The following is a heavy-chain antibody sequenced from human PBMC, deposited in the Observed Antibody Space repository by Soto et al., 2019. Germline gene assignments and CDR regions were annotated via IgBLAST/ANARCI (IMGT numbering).Heavy chain of an antibody. CDR3: ARVLRGVVNWFDP. CDR1: GGTFSSYA. Sequence: SVKVSCKASGGTFSSYAIRWVRQAPGQGLEWMGGIIPIFGTANYAQKFRGRVTITADESTSTAYMELKSLEYDDTAVYYCARVLRGVVNWFDPWGQGTLVTVSS. V-gene: IGHV1-69*13. D-gene: IGHD3-10*01. J-gene: IGHJ5*02. CDR2: IIPIFGTA.